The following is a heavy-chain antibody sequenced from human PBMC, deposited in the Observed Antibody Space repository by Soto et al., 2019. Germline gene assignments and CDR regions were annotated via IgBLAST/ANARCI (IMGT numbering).Heavy chain of an antibody. CDR2: ISFDGVNE. Sequence: PGGSLRLSFAASGFMFSSDGMHWVRQAPGKGLEWVAGISFDGVNEHYADSVKGRFAVSRDNSKNTLYLQMNSLRGEDTAPYYWTRGVTPYFDYWGQGTLVTVSS. CDR1: GFMFSSDG. CDR3: TRGVTPYFDY. J-gene: IGHJ4*02. D-gene: IGHD2-8*01. V-gene: IGHV3-30*03.